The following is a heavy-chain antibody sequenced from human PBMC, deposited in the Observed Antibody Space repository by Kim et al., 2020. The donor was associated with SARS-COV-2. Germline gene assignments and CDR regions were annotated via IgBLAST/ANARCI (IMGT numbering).Heavy chain of an antibody. D-gene: IGHD3-10*01. J-gene: IGHJ3*02. CDR3: ATPRRVRGDDAFDI. V-gene: IGHV1-24*01. Sequence: EQKFQGRVTMTEDTSTDTAYMELSSLRSEDTAVYYCATPRRVRGDDAFDIWGQGTMVTVSS.